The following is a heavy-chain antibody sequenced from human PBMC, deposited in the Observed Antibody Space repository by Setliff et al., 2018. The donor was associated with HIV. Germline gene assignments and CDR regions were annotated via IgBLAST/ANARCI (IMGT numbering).Heavy chain of an antibody. CDR2: IKEDGSEK. Sequence: PGGSLRLSCAASGFTFSSSWMSWVRQAPGKGLEWVANIKEDGSEKYYVDSVKGRFTISRDNAKNSLYLQMNSLRAEDTAMYYCARDWRSGYDLNFDYWGQGTLVTVSS. CDR3: ARDWRSGYDLNFDY. J-gene: IGHJ4*02. D-gene: IGHD5-12*01. V-gene: IGHV3-7*01. CDR1: GFTFSSSW.